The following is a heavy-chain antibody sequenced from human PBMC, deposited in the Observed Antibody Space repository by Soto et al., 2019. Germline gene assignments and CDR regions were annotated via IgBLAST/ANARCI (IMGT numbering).Heavy chain of an antibody. V-gene: IGHV1-69*13. CDR2: IIPIFGTA. CDR1: GGTFGSCA. D-gene: IGHD3-22*01. Sequence: SVEVSCKASGGTFGSCASRWVRQAPGQGLEWMGGIIPIFGTANYAQKFQGRVTITADESTSTAYMELSSLRSEDTAVYYCAGTSYYYDSSGYYQYWGQGTLVTVSS. CDR3: AGTSYYYDSSGYYQY. J-gene: IGHJ4*02.